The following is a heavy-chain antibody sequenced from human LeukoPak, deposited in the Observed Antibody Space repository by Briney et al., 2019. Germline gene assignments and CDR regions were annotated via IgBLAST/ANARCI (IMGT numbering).Heavy chain of an antibody. Sequence: GSLRLSCAASGFTFSSYAMSWVRQAPGKALEWVSAISGRGGSTNYADSVKGRFTISRDNSKNTLYLQMNSLSAEDTAVYYCAKNNDFWSGYSLDYWGQGTLVTVSS. CDR3: AKNNDFWSGYSLDY. CDR1: GFTFSSYA. J-gene: IGHJ4*02. V-gene: IGHV3-23*01. D-gene: IGHD3-3*01. CDR2: ISGRGGST.